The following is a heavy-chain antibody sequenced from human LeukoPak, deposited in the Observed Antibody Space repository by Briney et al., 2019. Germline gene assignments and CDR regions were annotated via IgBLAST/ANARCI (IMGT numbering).Heavy chain of an antibody. Sequence: PGGSLRLSCAASGFTFSSYSMNSVRHAPRKWLEWVSYITISTSTIYYSDSVKGRFTISRDNSKNTLYLQMNSLRAEDKVVYYCAKDVLLYYDIWTGYSLDDAFDIWGQGTMVTVSS. CDR2: ITISTSTI. V-gene: IGHV3-48*01. J-gene: IGHJ3*02. CDR1: GFTFSSYS. D-gene: IGHD3-9*01. CDR3: AKDVLLYYDIWTGYSLDDAFDI.